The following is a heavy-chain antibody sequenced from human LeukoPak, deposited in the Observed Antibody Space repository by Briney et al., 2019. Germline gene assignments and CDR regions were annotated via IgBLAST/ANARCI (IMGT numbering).Heavy chain of an antibody. V-gene: IGHV4-4*07. CDR3: ARDYDVLTAYPPTQLFDP. Sequence: SETLSLACNVSGVSISSYYWSWIRQPAGKGLEWIGRIHTSGSTNYNPSLKSRVTMSVDTSKNQFSLKLNSVTAADTAVYYCARDYDVLTAYPPTQLFDPWGQGTLVTVSS. D-gene: IGHD3-9*01. CDR1: GVSISSYY. CDR2: IHTSGST. J-gene: IGHJ5*02.